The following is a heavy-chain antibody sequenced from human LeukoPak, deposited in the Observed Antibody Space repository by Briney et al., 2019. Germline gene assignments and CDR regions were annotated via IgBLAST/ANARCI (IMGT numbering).Heavy chain of an antibody. D-gene: IGHD6-19*01. V-gene: IGHV3-23*01. CDR1: GFTFSSFP. J-gene: IGHJ5*02. Sequence: GGSLRLSWAASGFTFSSFPMGWVGQAPGKGREWASVISGSGGSTYYADSVKGRFTISRDNSKNTLYLQMNSLRAEDTAVYYCARAPGIAVVEDWFDPWGQGTLVTVSS. CDR2: ISGSGGST. CDR3: ARAPGIAVVEDWFDP.